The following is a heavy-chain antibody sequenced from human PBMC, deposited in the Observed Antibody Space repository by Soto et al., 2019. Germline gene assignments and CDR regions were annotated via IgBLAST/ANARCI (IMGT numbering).Heavy chain of an antibody. Sequence: LRLSCAASGFSFSDYEMNWVRQTLGKGLEWLSYISSSGGTIKYADSVKGRFTISRDNAKNSLYLQMHSLRADDTAVYYCARDAFEIYYKFGLDVWGQGTPVTVS. D-gene: IGHD3-10*01. J-gene: IGHJ6*02. V-gene: IGHV3-48*03. CDR1: GFSFSDYE. CDR2: ISSSGGTI. CDR3: ARDAFEIYYKFGLDV.